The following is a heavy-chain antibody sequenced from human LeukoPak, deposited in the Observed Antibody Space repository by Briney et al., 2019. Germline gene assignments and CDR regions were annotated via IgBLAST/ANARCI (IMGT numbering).Heavy chain of an antibody. CDR1: GFTFSSST. D-gene: IGHD2-21*01. Sequence: GGSLRLSCAASGFTFSSSTMNWVRQAPGKGLEWVSSISSTSTSINYADSVKGRFTISRDNAKNTLYLQMNSLRAEDTAVYFCARDEFNSKFFQHWGQGTLVTVSS. CDR2: ISSTSTSI. CDR3: ARDEFNSKFFQH. J-gene: IGHJ1*01. V-gene: IGHV3-21*01.